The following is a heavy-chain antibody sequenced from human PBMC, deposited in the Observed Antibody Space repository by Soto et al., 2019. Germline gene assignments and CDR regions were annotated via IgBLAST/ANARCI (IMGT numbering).Heavy chain of an antibody. D-gene: IGHD3-3*01. V-gene: IGHV1-69*12. CDR3: ARGGFWSGYYSWFDP. J-gene: IGHJ5*02. Sequence: QVQLVQSGAEVKKPGSSVKVSCKTSGGTISNYAISWVRQAPGQGLEWMGGIIPLFGTTNYAQKFQGRVTINADESSGKAYQELGSLRSEGRAVYYCARGGFWSGYYSWFDPWGQGTLVTVSS. CDR1: GGTISNYA. CDR2: IIPLFGTT.